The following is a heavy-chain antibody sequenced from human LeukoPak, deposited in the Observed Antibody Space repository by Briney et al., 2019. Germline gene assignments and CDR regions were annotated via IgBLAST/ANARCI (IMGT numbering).Heavy chain of an antibody. D-gene: IGHD2-2*02. CDR2: INPNSGGT. CDR3: ARDVSPSAGYTFDH. Sequence: GAAVKVSCKASGYTFTDYYIYWVRQAPRQGLERMGWINPNSGGTDYAQNFQGRVTMTRDTSNSTAYMELSRLRPDDSAVYYCARDVSPSAGYTFDHWGQGTLVTVSS. V-gene: IGHV1-2*02. J-gene: IGHJ4*02. CDR1: GYTFTDYY.